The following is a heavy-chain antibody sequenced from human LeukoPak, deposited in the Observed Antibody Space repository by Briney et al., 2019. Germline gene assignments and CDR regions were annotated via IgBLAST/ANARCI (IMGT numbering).Heavy chain of an antibody. CDR1: GFTFISYA. V-gene: IGHV3-64*01. D-gene: IGHD2-15*01. Sequence: GGSLRLSCAASGFTFISYAMHWVRQAPGKGLEYVSAITGNCGSTFYANSVKGRFTISRDNSKNTLYLQMGSLRAEDMAVYYCARGDVMVVAATLNYWGQGTLVTVSS. CDR2: ITGNCGST. J-gene: IGHJ4*02. CDR3: ARGDVMVVAATLNY.